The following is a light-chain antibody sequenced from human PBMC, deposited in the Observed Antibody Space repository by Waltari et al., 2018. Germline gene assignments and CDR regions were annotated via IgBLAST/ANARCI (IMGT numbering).Light chain of an antibody. V-gene: IGKV3-15*01. J-gene: IGKJ1*01. Sequence: EIVITQSLATLSVSPGERATLSCRASQSVSSYLDWYQQKPGQAPRLLIYGSSTRATDIPARFSGSGSGTEFTLTINSLQSEDFAVYYCQQYNIWPWTFGQGIEVEIK. CDR3: QQYNIWPWT. CDR1: QSVSSY. CDR2: GSS.